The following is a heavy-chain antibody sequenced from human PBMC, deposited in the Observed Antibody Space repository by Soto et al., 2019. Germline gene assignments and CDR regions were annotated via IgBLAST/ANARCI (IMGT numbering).Heavy chain of an antibody. D-gene: IGHD3-10*01. V-gene: IGHV4-59*01. CDR3: ARTGMRDYFDY. CDR2: IYYSGST. CDR1: GGSISSYY. Sequence: SETLSLTCTVSGGSISSYYRSWIRQPPGKGLEWIGYIYYSGSTSYNPSLKSRVTISVDTSKNQFSLKLSSVTAADTAVYSCARTGMRDYFDYWGQGTLVTVAS. J-gene: IGHJ4*02.